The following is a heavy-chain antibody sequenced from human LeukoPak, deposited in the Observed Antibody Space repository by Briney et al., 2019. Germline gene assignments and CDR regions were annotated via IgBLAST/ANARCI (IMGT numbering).Heavy chain of an antibody. J-gene: IGHJ5*02. CDR2: ISYDGSNK. V-gene: IGHV3-30*18. CDR1: GFTFSSYG. CDR3: AEDSDSGSYLNWFDP. Sequence: GGSLRLSCAASGFTFSSYGMHWVRQAPGKGLEWVAVISYDGSNKYYADSVKGRFTISRDNSKNTLYLQMNSLRAEDTAVYYCAEDSDSGSYLNWFDPWGQGTLVTVSP. D-gene: IGHD1-26*01.